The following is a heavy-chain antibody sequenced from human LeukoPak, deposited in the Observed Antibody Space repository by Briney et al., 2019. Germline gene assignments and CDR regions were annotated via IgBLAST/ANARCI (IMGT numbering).Heavy chain of an antibody. V-gene: IGHV3-21*01. Sequence: PGGSLRLSCAASGFTFSSYGMHWVRQAPGKGLEWVSSISSSSSYIYYTDSVKGRFTISRDNAKNSLYLQMNSLRAEDTAVYYCARDEGPYDGSGYRGDYWGQGTLVTVSS. CDR1: GFTFSSYG. CDR3: ARDEGPYDGSGYRGDY. CDR2: ISSSSSYI. D-gene: IGHD3-22*01. J-gene: IGHJ4*02.